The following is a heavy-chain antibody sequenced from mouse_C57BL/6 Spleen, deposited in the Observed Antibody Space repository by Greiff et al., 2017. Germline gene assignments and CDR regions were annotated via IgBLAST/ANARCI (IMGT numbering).Heavy chain of an antibody. D-gene: IGHD2-4*01. Sequence: EVHLVESGGGLVKPGGSLKLSCAASGFTFSDYGMHWVRQAPEKGLEWVAYISSGSSTIYYADTVKGRFTISRDNAKNTLFLQMTSLRSEDTAMYYCAKGDYAPYAMDYWGQGTSVTVSS. CDR1: GFTFSDYG. J-gene: IGHJ4*01. V-gene: IGHV5-17*01. CDR2: ISSGSSTI. CDR3: AKGDYAPYAMDY.